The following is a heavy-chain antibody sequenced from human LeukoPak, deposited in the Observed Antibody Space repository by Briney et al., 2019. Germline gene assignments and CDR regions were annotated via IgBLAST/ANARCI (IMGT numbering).Heavy chain of an antibody. J-gene: IGHJ4*02. CDR1: GYTFTSYG. CDR3: ARDRYGDRSGSCDY. V-gene: IGHV1-18*01. Sequence: ASVKVSCKASGYTFTSYGISWVRQAPGQGLEWMGWISGDNGNTNYAQNLQGRVTMTTDTSTSTAYMELRSLRYDDTAVYYCARDRYGDRSGSCDYWGQGTLVTVSS. D-gene: IGHD1-26*01. CDR2: ISGDNGNT.